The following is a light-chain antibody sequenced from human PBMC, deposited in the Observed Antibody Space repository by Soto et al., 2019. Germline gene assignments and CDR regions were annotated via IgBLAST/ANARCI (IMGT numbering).Light chain of an antibody. CDR3: QHYNSYSEA. CDR1: QSIXSF. J-gene: IGKJ1*01. Sequence: DIQMTHSPSTLSASVGDRVSXTXXAXQSIXSFXNWYQEKAGKAPEILIYIASSLQGGVPSRFSGSGSGTQFTLTISSLQPDDFATYYCQHYNSYSEAFGKGTKVDIK. CDR2: IAS. V-gene: IGKV1-5*01.